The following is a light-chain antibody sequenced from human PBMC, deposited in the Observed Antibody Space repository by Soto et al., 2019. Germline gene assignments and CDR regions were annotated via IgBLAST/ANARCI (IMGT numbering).Light chain of an antibody. V-gene: IGKV3-20*01. CDR3: QQYDNLPPGFT. CDR1: QRVPNNE. Sequence: EIVLTQSPGTLSLSPGERATLSCKATQRVPNNEVAWYQQKPGQAPRLLIYGASSRATGIADRFSGSGSATDFTLTISRLEPEDFAVYYCQQYDNLPPGFTFGPGTKVDIK. CDR2: GAS. J-gene: IGKJ3*01.